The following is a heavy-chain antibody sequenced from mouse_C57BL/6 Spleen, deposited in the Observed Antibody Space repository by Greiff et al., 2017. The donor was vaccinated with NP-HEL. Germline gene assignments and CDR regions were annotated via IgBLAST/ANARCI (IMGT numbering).Heavy chain of an antibody. D-gene: IGHD1-1*01. CDR2: IYPGDGDT. Sequence: VQLQQSGPELVKPGASVKISCKASGYAFSSSWMNWVKQRPGKGLEWIGRIYPGDGDTNYNGKFKGKATLTADKSSSTAYMQLSSLTSEDSAVCCGARRGKYYGSCYYLDYWGQGTTLTVSS. CDR3: ARRGKYYGSCYYLDY. V-gene: IGHV1-82*01. CDR1: GYAFSSSW. J-gene: IGHJ2*01.